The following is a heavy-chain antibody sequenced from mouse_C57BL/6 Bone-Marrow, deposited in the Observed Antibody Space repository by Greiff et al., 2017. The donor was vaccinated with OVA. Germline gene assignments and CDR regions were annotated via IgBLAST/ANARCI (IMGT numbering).Heavy chain of an antibody. CDR1: GYTFTSYT. V-gene: IGHV1-4*01. Sequence: VQLQQSGAELARPGASVKMSCKASGYTFTSYTMHWVKQRPGQGLEWIGYINPSSGYTKYNQKFKDKATLTADKSSSTAYMQLSSLTSEDSAVYYCARERNCDDAMDYWGQGTSVTVSS. CDR2: INPSSGYT. CDR3: ARERNCDDAMDY. J-gene: IGHJ4*01. D-gene: IGHD4-1*01.